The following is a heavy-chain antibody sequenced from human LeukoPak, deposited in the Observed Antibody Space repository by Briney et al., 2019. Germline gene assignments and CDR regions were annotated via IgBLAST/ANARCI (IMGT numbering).Heavy chain of an antibody. CDR2: ISSSSSTI. CDR1: GFTFSSYS. J-gene: IGHJ4*02. D-gene: IGHD2-21*02. V-gene: IGHV3-48*01. CDR3: AKHRRSSLVTAYFDS. Sequence: GGSLRLSWAASGFTFSSYSMNWVRQAPGKGLEWVSYISSSSSTIYYADSVKGRFTISRDNAKNSLYLQMNSLRVDDAAIYYCAKHRRSSLVTAYFDSWGQGTLVTVSS.